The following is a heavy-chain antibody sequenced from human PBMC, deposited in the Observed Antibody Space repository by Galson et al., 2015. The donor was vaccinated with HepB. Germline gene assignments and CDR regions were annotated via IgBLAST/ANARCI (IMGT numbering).Heavy chain of an antibody. V-gene: IGHV1-69*01. J-gene: IGHJ6*02. CDR2: IIPIFGTA. CDR3: ARALVVPAATPAYHYYYGMDV. Sequence: SCKASGGTFSSYAISWVRQAPGQGLEWMGGIIPIFGTANYAQKFQGRVTITADESTSTAYMELSSLRSEDTAVYYCARALVVPAATPAYHYYYGMDVWGQGTTVTVSS. D-gene: IGHD2-2*02. CDR1: GGTFSSYA.